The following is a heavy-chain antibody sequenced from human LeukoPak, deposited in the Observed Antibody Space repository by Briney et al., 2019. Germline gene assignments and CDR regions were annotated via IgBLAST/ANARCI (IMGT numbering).Heavy chain of an antibody. CDR2: ISWNSGSI. CDR3: AAIGLSGY. CDR1: GFPFDDYA. Sequence: GGSLRPSCAASGFPFDDYAMHWVRQAPGKGLEWVSGISWNSGSIGYADSVKGRFTISRDNAKNSLYLQMNSLRAEDTAVYYCAAIGLSGYWGQGTLVTVSS. J-gene: IGHJ4*02. V-gene: IGHV3-9*01.